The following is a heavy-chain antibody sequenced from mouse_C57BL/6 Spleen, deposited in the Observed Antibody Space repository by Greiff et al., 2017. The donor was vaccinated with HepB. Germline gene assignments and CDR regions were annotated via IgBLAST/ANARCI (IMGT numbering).Heavy chain of an antibody. D-gene: IGHD2-5*01. CDR3: ARRGDSNYPGFAY. V-gene: IGHV1-81*01. CDR1: GYTFTSYG. Sequence: VQLQQSGAELARPGASVKLSCKASGYTFTSYGISWVKQRTGQGLEWIGEIYPRSGNTYYNEKFKGKATLTADKSSSTAYMELRSLTSEDSAVYFCARRGDSNYPGFAYWGQGTLVTVSA. CDR2: IYPRSGNT. J-gene: IGHJ3*01.